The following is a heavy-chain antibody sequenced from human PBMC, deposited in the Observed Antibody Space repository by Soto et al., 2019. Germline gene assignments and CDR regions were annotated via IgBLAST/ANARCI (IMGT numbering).Heavy chain of an antibody. CDR1: GGSLRSGGYS. CDR3: DRDDVGGHNNWFDP. D-gene: IGHD2-15*01. V-gene: IGHV4-30-2*01. Sequence: SETLSLTGAVSGGSLRSGGYSWSWIRQPPGKGLEWIGYIYHTWRTYYNPSIKSRVTMSVDNSKNQFSLNLHSVTAADTAVYYCDRDDVGGHNNWFDPWAQGTLVPVSS. CDR2: IYHTWRT. J-gene: IGHJ5*02.